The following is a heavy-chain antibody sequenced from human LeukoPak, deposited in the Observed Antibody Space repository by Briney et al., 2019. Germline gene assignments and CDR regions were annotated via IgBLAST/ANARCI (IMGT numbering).Heavy chain of an antibody. CDR1: GYTFTGYY. CDR3: AREVTLRSESGYYFDY. CDR2: IIPILGIA. J-gene: IGHJ4*02. V-gene: IGHV1-69*04. Sequence: ASVKVSCKASGYTFTGYYMHWVRQAPGQGLEWMGRIIPILGIANYAQKFQGRVTITADKSTSTAYMELSSLRSEDTAVYYCAREVTLRSESGYYFDYWGQGTLVTFSS. D-gene: IGHD3-10*02.